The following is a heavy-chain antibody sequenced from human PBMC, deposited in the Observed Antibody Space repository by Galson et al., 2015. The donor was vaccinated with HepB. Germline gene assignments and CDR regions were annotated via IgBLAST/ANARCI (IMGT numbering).Heavy chain of an antibody. D-gene: IGHD3-10*01. V-gene: IGHV4-31*03. Sequence: LSLTCTVSGGSISSGGYYWSWIRQHPGKGLEWIGYIYYSGSTYYNPSLKSRVTISVDTSKNQFSLKLSSVTAADTAVYHCASSIQYRSYLKGYYFDYWGQGTLVTVSS. CDR3: ASSIQYRSYLKGYYFDY. CDR2: IYYSGST. CDR1: GGSISSGGYY. J-gene: IGHJ4*02.